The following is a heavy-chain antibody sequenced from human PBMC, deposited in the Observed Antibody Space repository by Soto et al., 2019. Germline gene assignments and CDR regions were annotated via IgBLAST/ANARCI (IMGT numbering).Heavy chain of an antibody. CDR3: VKDRKGAVAGRGPRLQGDY. Sequence: GASVKVSCKASGYTFTSYGISWVRQAPGQGLEWMGWISAYNGNTNYAQKLQGRVTMTTDTSTSTAYMELRSLRAEDTAVYYCVKDRKGAVAGRGPRLQGDYWGQGTLVTVSS. J-gene: IGHJ4*02. V-gene: IGHV1-18*01. D-gene: IGHD6-19*01. CDR2: ISAYNGNT. CDR1: GYTFTSYG.